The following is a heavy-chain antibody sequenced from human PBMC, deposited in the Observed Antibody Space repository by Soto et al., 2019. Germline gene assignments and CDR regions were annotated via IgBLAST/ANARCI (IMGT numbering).Heavy chain of an antibody. V-gene: IGHV3-21*01. CDR2: ISSSSSYI. J-gene: IGHJ6*02. CDR3: ARDRVVVVPAAPYYYYGMDV. D-gene: IGHD2-2*01. CDR1: GFTFSSYS. Sequence: PGGSLRLSCAASGFTFSSYSMNWVRQAPGKGLEWVSSISSSSSYIYYADSVKGQFTVSRYNAKNSLYLQMNSLRAEDTAVYYCARDRVVVVPAAPYYYYGMDVWGQGTTVTVSS.